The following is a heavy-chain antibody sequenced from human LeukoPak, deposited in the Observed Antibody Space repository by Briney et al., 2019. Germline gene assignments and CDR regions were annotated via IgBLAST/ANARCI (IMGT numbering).Heavy chain of an antibody. D-gene: IGHD2-15*01. J-gene: IGHJ4*02. CDR1: GGAISRGDYY. CDR3: ARFDIVEEGGPDY. V-gene: IGHV4-30-4*01. CDR2: IYHSGGT. Sequence: SETLSLTCNVSGGAISRGDYYWSWIRQPPGKGLEWIGYIYHSGGTYYNPSLKSRITISVDTSKNQFSLKVTSVTAADMATYYCARFDIVEEGGPDYWGQGTLVTVSS.